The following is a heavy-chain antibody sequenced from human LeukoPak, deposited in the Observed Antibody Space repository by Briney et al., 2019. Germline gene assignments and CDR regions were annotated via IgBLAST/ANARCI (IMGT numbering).Heavy chain of an antibody. D-gene: IGHD3-22*01. CDR1: GGSVSSDNSY. CDR2: IYADGSS. V-gene: IGHV4-61*02. CDR3: ARGYYYHT. Sequence: PSETLSLTCTVSGGSVSSDNSYWNWIRQPAGKGLEWIGRIYADGSSTYNPSLKSRVTISVDSSKDQFSLRLSSLTAADTAVYYCARGYYYHTWGQGTLVTVSS. J-gene: IGHJ4*02.